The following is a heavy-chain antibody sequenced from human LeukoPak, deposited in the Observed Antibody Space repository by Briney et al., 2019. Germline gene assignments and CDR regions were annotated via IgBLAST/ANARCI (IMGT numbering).Heavy chain of an antibody. CDR1: GGSISSSSYY. D-gene: IGHD5-18*01. Sequence: SETLSLTCTVSGGSISSSSYYWGWIRQPPGKGLEWIGSIYYSGSTYYNPSLKSRVTISVDTSKNQFSLKLSSVTAADTAVYYCARGGLWYNFDYWGQGTLVTVSS. V-gene: IGHV4-39*07. J-gene: IGHJ4*02. CDR3: ARGGLWYNFDY. CDR2: IYYSGST.